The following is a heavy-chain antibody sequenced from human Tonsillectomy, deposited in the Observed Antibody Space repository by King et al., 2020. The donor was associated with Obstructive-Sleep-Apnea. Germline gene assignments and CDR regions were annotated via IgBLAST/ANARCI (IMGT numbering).Heavy chain of an antibody. D-gene: IGHD5-12*01. CDR3: AGSGYSYYFDY. CDR2: IYYSGRT. Sequence: QLQESGPGLVKPSQTLSLTCTVSGGSISSGGYYWSWIRQHPGKGLEWIGYIYYSGRTYYIPSLKSRVTISVDTSTNQCSLKLSSVTAAATAVYYCAGSGYSYYFDYWGQGTLVTVSS. V-gene: IGHV4-31*03. J-gene: IGHJ4*02. CDR1: GGSISSGGYY.